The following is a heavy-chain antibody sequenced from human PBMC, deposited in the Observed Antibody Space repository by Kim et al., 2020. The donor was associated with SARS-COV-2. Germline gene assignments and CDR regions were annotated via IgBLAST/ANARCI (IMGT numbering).Heavy chain of an antibody. D-gene: IGHD2-21*01. V-gene: IGHV3-7*03. J-gene: IGHJ4*02. CDR2: SDR. Sequence: SDRYYVGSVKGRLTISRGKDKNALYLRMNRLGAEDTAVYYCAREGKTISYWGQGTLVTVSS. CDR3: AREGKTISY.